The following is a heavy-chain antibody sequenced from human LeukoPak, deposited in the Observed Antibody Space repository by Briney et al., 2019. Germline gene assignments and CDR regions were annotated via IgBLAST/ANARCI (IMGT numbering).Heavy chain of an antibody. J-gene: IGHJ6*02. Sequence: GGSLRRSCAASGFTFSSYEMNWVRQAPGKGLEWVSYISSSGSTIYYADSVKGRFTISRDNAKNSLYLQMNSLRAEDTAVYYCARVRDYDFWSGYPYYYYGMDVWGQGTTVTVSS. CDR2: ISSSGSTI. D-gene: IGHD3-3*01. CDR1: GFTFSSYE. V-gene: IGHV3-48*03. CDR3: ARVRDYDFWSGYPYYYYGMDV.